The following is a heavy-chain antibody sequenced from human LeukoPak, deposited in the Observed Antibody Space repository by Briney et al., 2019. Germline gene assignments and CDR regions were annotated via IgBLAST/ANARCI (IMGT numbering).Heavy chain of an antibody. J-gene: IGHJ6*02. CDR1: GFTFSEYS. Sequence: GGSLRLFCPASGFTFSEYSMSWLRQAPGKGLEWVSSISSSSDYIYYADSVKGRFTISRDNARNSLYLQMNSLRADDRAEYYCARSRSVSNYKGMDVWGQGTTVTVSS. D-gene: IGHD5/OR15-5a*01. CDR2: ISSSSDYI. V-gene: IGHV3-21*01. CDR3: ARSRSVSNYKGMDV.